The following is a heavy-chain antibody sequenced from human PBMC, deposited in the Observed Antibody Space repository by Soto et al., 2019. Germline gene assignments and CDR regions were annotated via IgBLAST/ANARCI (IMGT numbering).Heavy chain of an antibody. Sequence: EVQLLESGGGLVQPGGSLRLSCAASGFAFNSSAMAWVRQTPGKGLQWVSAVTVAGGGTYYADSVKGRFAISRDNSKKTLYLQMNSLSAEDTALYLCAKWPPSPKMGVTSHWGKGTLVTVSS. CDR1: GFAFNSSA. D-gene: IGHD1-26*01. CDR2: VTVAGGGT. J-gene: IGHJ4*02. CDR3: AKWPPSPKMGVTSH. V-gene: IGHV3-23*01.